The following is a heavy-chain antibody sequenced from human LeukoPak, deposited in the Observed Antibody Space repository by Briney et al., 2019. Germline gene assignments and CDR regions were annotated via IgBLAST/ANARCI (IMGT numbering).Heavy chain of an antibody. D-gene: IGHD2-2*01. J-gene: IGHJ4*02. CDR1: GYTFTDYY. CDR2: INPNSGGT. V-gene: IGHV1-2*02. Sequence: ASVKVSCKTSGYTFTDYYMHWVRQAPGQGLEWMGWINPNSGGTNYAQKFQGRVTMTTDTSTTTAYMELRSLRSDDTGVYYCARFTPRLSREKFDYWGQGTLVTVSS. CDR3: ARFTPRLSREKFDY.